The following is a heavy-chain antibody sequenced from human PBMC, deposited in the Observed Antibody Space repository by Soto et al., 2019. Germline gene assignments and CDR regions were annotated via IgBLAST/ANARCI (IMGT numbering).Heavy chain of an antibody. CDR2: IYYSGST. Sequence: SETLSLTCTVSGGSISSSSYYWGWIRQPPGKGLEWIGSIYYSGSTYYNPSLKSRVTISVDTSKNQFSLKLSSVTAADTAVYYCARLVRYFDWLLSPYFDYWGQGTLVTGSS. CDR3: ARLVRYFDWLLSPYFDY. J-gene: IGHJ4*02. D-gene: IGHD3-9*01. V-gene: IGHV4-39*01. CDR1: GGSISSSSYY.